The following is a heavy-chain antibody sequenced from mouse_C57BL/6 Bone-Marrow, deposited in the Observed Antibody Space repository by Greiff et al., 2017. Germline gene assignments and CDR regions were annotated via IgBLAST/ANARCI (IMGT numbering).Heavy chain of an antibody. J-gene: IGHJ4*01. CDR3: ASIDYGNYDYAMDY. CDR1: GYSFTDYN. Sequence: EVQLKQSGPELVKPGASVKISCKASGYSFTDYNMNWVKQSNGKSLEWIGLINPNYGTTSYNQKFKGKATLTVDQSSSTAYMQLNSLTSEDSAVYYGASIDYGNYDYAMDYWGQGTSVTVSS. D-gene: IGHD2-1*01. V-gene: IGHV1-39*01. CDR2: INPNYGTT.